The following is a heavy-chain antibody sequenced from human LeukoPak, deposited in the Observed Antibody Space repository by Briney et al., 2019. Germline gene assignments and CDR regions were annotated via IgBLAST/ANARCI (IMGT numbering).Heavy chain of an antibody. CDR3: ARDLGEMATMPFDY. V-gene: IGHV3-33*01. D-gene: IGHD5-24*01. CDR1: GFTFSSYG. J-gene: IGHJ4*02. Sequence: GGSLRLSCAASGFTFSSYGMHWVRQAPGKGLEWVAVIWYDGSSKYYADSVKGRFTISRDNSKNTLYLQMNSLRAEDTAVYYCARDLGEMATMPFDYWGQGTLVTVSS. CDR2: IWYDGSSK.